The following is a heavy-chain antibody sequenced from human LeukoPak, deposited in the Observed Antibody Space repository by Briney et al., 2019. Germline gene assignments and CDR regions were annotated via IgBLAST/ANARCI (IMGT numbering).Heavy chain of an antibody. J-gene: IGHJ4*02. CDR3: ARERAFYYFGY. Sequence: GGSLRLSCAASGFTFTTYTIHWVRQAPGQGLEYVSAVVGNGGTTYYANSVKGRFTISRDNSKNTVYLQMGSLRAEDTAVYYCARERAFYYFGYWGRGALVTVSS. V-gene: IGHV3-64*01. CDR1: GFTFTTYT. CDR2: VVGNGGTT.